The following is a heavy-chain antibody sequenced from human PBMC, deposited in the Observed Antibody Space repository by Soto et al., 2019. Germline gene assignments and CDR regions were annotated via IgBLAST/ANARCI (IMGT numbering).Heavy chain of an antibody. CDR1: GFTFSNYA. J-gene: IGHJ1*01. Sequence: GGSLRFSCAASGFTFSNYALSWVSQAPGKGLEWVSAISGSGGSTYYADSVKGRFTISRDNSNNTLYLQMNSLRAEDRAVYYCAKDPRVYYYVSGSSAVWGRGTLVTVAS. V-gene: IGHV3-23*01. CDR3: AKDPRVYYYVSGSSAV. CDR2: ISGSGGST. D-gene: IGHD3-10*01.